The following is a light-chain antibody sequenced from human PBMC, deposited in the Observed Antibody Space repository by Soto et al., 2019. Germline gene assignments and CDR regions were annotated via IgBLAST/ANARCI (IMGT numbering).Light chain of an antibody. V-gene: IGLV2-14*01. J-gene: IGLJ1*01. CDR3: CSYTTSNTRQIV. CDR1: SSDVGGYNY. CDR2: DVS. Sequence: QFALTPPAYVSWPPGESITISYTGTSSDVGGYNYVSWYQQHPGKAPKFMIYDVSNRPSGVSNRFSGSKSGNTASLTISGLQAEDEADYYCCSYTTSNTRQIVFGTGTKVTV.